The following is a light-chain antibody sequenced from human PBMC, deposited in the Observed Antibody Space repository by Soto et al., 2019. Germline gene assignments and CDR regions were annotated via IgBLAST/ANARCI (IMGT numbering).Light chain of an antibody. CDR1: QSVSSN. V-gene: IGKV3-15*01. CDR3: QQYNNWPWT. Sequence: EIVLTQSPATLSLSPGARDPLSCRASQSVSSNLAWYQQKPGQAPRLLIYGASTRATGIPARFSGSGSGTEFTLTISSLQSEDFAVYYCQQYNNWPWTFGQGTKVDIK. CDR2: GAS. J-gene: IGKJ1*01.